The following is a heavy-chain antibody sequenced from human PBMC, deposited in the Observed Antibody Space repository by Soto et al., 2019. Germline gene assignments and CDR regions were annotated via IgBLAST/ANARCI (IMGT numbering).Heavy chain of an antibody. V-gene: IGHV1-18*01. Sequence: ASVKVSCKASGYTFSNEAITWVRQAPGQGLEWMGWISAYNGNTNYAQKLQGRVTMTTDTSTSTAYMELRSLRSDDTAVYYCARRVLAAAGTNWFDPWGQGTLVTVSS. J-gene: IGHJ5*02. CDR2: ISAYNGNT. CDR3: ARRVLAAAGTNWFDP. CDR1: GYTFSNEA. D-gene: IGHD6-13*01.